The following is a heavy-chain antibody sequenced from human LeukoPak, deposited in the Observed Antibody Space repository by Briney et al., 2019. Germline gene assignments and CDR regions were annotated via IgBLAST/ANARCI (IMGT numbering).Heavy chain of an antibody. D-gene: IGHD3-16*01. J-gene: IGHJ6*02. CDR3: ARDLGGSGSSPDQFFGMDV. Sequence: GGSLRLSCVASGFTLSGYSMHWVRQAPGKGLEWVAVISFDESYKYYADSVKGRFTISRDKSINTLYLQMNSLRPEDTAVYSCARDLGGSGSSPDQFFGMDVWGQGTTVTVSS. CDR1: GFTLSGYS. V-gene: IGHV3-30*04. CDR2: ISFDESYK.